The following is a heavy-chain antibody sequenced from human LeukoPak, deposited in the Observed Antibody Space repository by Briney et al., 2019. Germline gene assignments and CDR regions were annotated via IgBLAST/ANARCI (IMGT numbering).Heavy chain of an antibody. CDR3: ERAGAVAGPWTLDY. V-gene: IGHV4-59*08. CDR2: IYYSGST. J-gene: IGHJ4*02. D-gene: IGHD6-19*01. Sequence: SETLSLTCTVSGGSISSYHRSWVPRPPGKGLECVGYIYYSGSTNNNPTLKSRVTISVDTAKTQFSLKLSSVTAADTAVYYCERAGAVAGPWTLDYWGQGTLVTVSS. CDR1: GGSISSYH.